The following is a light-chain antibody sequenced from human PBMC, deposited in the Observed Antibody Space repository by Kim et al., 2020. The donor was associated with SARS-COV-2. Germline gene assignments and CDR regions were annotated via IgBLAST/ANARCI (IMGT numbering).Light chain of an antibody. CDR3: NSRETNTNHWM. Sequence: ALRQRVRSKCQGDSHISYYACWYQQKAGQAPVLVFYDKNSRPSGIPGRFSGSCSGNTASLTITAAQAEDEADCYCNSRETNTNHWMFGGGTQLTVL. J-gene: IGLJ3*02. CDR1: SHISYY. V-gene: IGLV3-19*01. CDR2: DKN.